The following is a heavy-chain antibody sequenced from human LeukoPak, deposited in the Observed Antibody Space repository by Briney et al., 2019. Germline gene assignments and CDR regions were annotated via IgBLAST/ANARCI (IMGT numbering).Heavy chain of an antibody. D-gene: IGHD3-22*01. J-gene: IGHJ4*02. CDR1: GFTYSSYA. CDR2: ISGSGGST. Sequence: AGGSLRLSCAASGFTYSSYAMSWVRQAPGKGQEWVSAISGSGGSTYYADSVKGRFTISRDNSKNTLYLRMNSLRAEDTAVYYCAKMYYYDSSGYTYFDYWGQGTLVTVSS. V-gene: IGHV3-23*01. CDR3: AKMYYYDSSGYTYFDY.